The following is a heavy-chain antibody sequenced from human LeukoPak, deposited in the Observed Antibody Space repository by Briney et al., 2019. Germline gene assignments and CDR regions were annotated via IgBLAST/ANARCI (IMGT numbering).Heavy chain of an antibody. CDR3: AKDDAWLRFGE. Sequence: GGSLRLSCAASGLTFSSYAMNWVRQAPGKGLEWVSAISGSGGNTHYADSVKGRFTISRDNSKNTLYLEVISLTAEDTAVYYCAKDDAWLRFGEWSQGTLVTVSS. CDR1: GLTFSSYA. CDR2: ISGSGGNT. D-gene: IGHD3-10*01. J-gene: IGHJ4*02. V-gene: IGHV3-23*01.